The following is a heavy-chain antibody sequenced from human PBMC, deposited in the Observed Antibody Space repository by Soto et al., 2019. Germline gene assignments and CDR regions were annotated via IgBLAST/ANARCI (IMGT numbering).Heavy chain of an antibody. J-gene: IGHJ4*02. CDR2: IFYTGGT. CDR1: SGSLSGGDTY. Sequence: TLSLTCAVSSGSLSGGDTYWSWLRQPPGKGLEWIGYIFYTGGTHYNTSLKSRVSISVDTSKNQFSLNLYSVTAADTAVYYCARGRFGEIHDYWGQGSLVTV. CDR3: ARGRFGEIHDY. D-gene: IGHD3-10*01. V-gene: IGHV4-30-4*01.